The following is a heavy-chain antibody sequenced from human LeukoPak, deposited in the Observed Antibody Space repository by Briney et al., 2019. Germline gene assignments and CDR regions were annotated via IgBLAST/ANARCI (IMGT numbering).Heavy chain of an antibody. J-gene: IGHJ4*02. D-gene: IGHD3-10*01. CDR3: AKAVLWFGEFPFDY. Sequence: TGGSLRLSCAASGFTFSSYAMSWVRQAPGKGLEWVSAISGSGGSTYCADSVKGRFTISRDNSKNTLYLQMNSLRAEDTAVYYCAKAVLWFGEFPFDYWGQGTLVTVSS. CDR1: GFTFSSYA. V-gene: IGHV3-23*01. CDR2: ISGSGGST.